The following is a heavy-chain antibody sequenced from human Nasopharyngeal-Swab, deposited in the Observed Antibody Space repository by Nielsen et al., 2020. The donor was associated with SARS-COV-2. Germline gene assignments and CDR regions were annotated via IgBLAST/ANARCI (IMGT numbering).Heavy chain of an antibody. V-gene: IGHV3-53*01. D-gene: IGHD1-14*01. J-gene: IGHJ4*02. Sequence: GESLKISCAASGFTVSSNYMSWVRQAPGKGLEWVSVFYPSGDTYYAVSVKGRFTISRDNSKNTLSLQMNSLRAEDTAVYYCARGRPGHYFDYWGQGTLVTVSS. CDR2: FYPSGDT. CDR3: ARGRPGHYFDY. CDR1: GFTVSSNY.